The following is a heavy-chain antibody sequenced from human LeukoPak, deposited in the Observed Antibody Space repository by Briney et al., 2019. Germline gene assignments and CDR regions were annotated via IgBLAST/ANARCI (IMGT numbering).Heavy chain of an antibody. V-gene: IGHV3-53*01. J-gene: IGHJ5*02. CDR2: IYSGGST. D-gene: IGHD6-19*01. Sequence: GGSLRLSCAASGFTVSSNYMSWVRQAPGKGLEWVSVIYSGGSTYYADSVKGRFTISRDNSKNTLYLQMNSRRAEDTAVYYCAKEQWLATAHNWFDPWGQGTLVTVSS. CDR3: AKEQWLATAHNWFDP. CDR1: GFTVSSNY.